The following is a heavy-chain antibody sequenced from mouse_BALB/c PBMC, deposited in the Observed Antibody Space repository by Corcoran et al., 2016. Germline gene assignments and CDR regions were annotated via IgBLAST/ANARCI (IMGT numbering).Heavy chain of an antibody. D-gene: IGHD1-1*01. CDR3: ARWYYGSSDY. CDR1: GFNIKDTY. V-gene: IGHV14-3*02. CDR2: IDPANGNT. J-gene: IGHJ2*01. Sequence: EVQLQQSGAELVKPGASVKLSCTTSGFNIKDTYMHWVKQRPEQGLEWIGRIDPANGNTKYDPKFQGKATITADTSSNTAYLQLSSLTSEDTAVYYCARWYYGSSDYWGQGTTLTVSS.